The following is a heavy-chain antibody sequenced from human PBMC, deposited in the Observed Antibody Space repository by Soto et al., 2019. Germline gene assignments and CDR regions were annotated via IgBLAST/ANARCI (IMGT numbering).Heavy chain of an antibody. CDR2: ISGSGGST. D-gene: IGHD2-15*01. Sequence: GGSLRLSWAPSGFTFSIYARSFVRQAPGKSLEWVSPISGSGGSTYYADSVNRRFTIYSDTSKNTLYLQMNSLRAEDTAVYYCAKVRNCSGGSCYSGHYYYYLDVWGKGTTVTVSS. J-gene: IGHJ6*03. CDR3: AKVRNCSGGSCYSGHYYYYLDV. V-gene: IGHV3-23*01. CDR1: GFTFSIYA.